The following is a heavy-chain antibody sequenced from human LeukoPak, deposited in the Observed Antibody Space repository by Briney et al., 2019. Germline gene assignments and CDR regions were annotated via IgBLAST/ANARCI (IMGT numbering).Heavy chain of an antibody. CDR3: ARDRYYDSSGYLYH. CDR2: ISYDGSNK. V-gene: IGHV3-30-3*01. Sequence: PGGSLRLSCAASGFTFSSYAMHWVRQAPGKGLEWVAVISYDGSNKYYADSVKGRFTISRDNSKNTLYLQMNSLRAEDTAVYYCARDRYYDSSGYLYHWGQGTLVTVSS. D-gene: IGHD3-22*01. CDR1: GFTFSSYA. J-gene: IGHJ4*02.